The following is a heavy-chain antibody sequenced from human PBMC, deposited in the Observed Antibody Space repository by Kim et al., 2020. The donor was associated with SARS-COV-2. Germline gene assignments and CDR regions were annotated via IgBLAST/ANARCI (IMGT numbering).Heavy chain of an antibody. J-gene: IGHJ4*02. CDR2: ISRNGSNK. D-gene: IGHD3-16*01. CDR3: AKGVWTRGPFCAYVCYLDY. CDR1: GFTFSTYG. V-gene: IGHV3-30*18. Sequence: GGSLRLSCAASGFTFSTYGMNWVRQAPGKGPEWVSVISRNGSNKYYADSVKGRFTISRDNSKNTLFLQMDSLRPEDTAVYHCAKGVWTRGPFCAYVCYLDYWGQGTLVTVSS.